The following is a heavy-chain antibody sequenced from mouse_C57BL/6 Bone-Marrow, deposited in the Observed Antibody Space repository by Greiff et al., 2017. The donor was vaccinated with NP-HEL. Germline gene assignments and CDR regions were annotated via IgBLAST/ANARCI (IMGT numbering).Heavy chain of an antibody. J-gene: IGHJ4*01. D-gene: IGHD1-1*01. CDR3: ARERVYYYGSSWDEAMDY. CDR2: IYPRSGNT. CDR1: GYTFTSYG. Sequence: QVQLQQSGAELARPGASVKLSCKASGYTFTSYGISWVKQRTGQGLEWIGEIYPRSGNTYYNEKFTGKATLTADKSSSTAYMELRSLTSEDSAVYFCARERVYYYGSSWDEAMDYWGQGTSVTVSS. V-gene: IGHV1-81*01.